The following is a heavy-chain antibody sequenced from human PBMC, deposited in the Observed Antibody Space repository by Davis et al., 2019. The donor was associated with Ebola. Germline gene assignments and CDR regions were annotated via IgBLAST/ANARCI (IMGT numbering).Heavy chain of an antibody. Sequence: GESLKISCKGSGYSFTSYWIGWVRQMPGKGLEWMGIIYPGDSDTRYSTSFQGQVTISADKSISTAYLQWSSLKASDTAMYYCARHGWAGYSYGELLPYYYYGMDVWGQGTTVTVSS. D-gene: IGHD5-18*01. CDR1: GYSFTSYW. CDR2: IYPGDSDT. CDR3: ARHGWAGYSYGELLPYYYYGMDV. V-gene: IGHV5-51*01. J-gene: IGHJ6*02.